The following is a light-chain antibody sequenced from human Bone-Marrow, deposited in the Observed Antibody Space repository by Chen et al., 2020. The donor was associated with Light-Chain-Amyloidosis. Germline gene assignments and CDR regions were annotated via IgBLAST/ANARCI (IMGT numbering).Light chain of an antibody. CDR2: DDS. V-gene: IGLV3-21*02. Sequence: SYVLTQPSSVSVAPGQTATIACGGNNIGSTSVHGYQQTPGQAPLLVVYDDSDRPSGSPERLGGSNCGSTATLPISRVEAGDEGDEDCEVWERSSECPVFGGGTKLTVL. J-gene: IGLJ3*02. CDR1: NIGSTS. CDR3: EVWERSSECPV.